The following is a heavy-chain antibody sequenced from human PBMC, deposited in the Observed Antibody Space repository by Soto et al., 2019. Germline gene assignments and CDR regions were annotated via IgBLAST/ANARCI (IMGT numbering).Heavy chain of an antibody. V-gene: IGHV4-39*01. D-gene: IGHD3-10*01. CDR2: IYYNGSA. CDR1: GGSISSSNFY. Sequence: SETLSLTCTVSGGSISSSNFYWGWIRQPPEKGLGWIGTIYYNGSAYYNSSLKSRVTISVDTSRNQFSLKLNSVTAADTAVYYCASLVGSGSYYYYYYYYGMDVWGQGTTVTVSS. CDR3: ASLVGSGSYYYYYYYYGMDV. J-gene: IGHJ6*02.